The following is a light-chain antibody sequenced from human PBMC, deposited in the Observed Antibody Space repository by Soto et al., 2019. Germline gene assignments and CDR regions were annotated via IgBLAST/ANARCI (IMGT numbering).Light chain of an antibody. Sequence: EIGLTQSPGTLSLSPGERATLSCRASQSVSSSYLAWYQQKPGQAPRLLIYGASSRATGIPDRFSGSGSGTDFTLTISRLEPEDFAVYYCQQYGSSFTFGPGTKVVS. CDR2: GAS. CDR1: QSVSSSY. CDR3: QQYGSSFT. J-gene: IGKJ3*01. V-gene: IGKV3-20*01.